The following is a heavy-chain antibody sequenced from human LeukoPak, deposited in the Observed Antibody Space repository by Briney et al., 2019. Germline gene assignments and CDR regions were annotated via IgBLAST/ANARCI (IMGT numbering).Heavy chain of an antibody. CDR1: GGSISSGDYY. J-gene: IGHJ4*02. V-gene: IGHV4-30-4*01. Sequence: SETLSLTCTVSGGSISSGDYYWSWIRQPPGKGLEWIGYIYYSGSTYYNPSLKSRVTISVDTSKNQFSLKLSSVTAADTAVYYCASSFRSGWYNYWGQGTLVTVSS. CDR2: IYYSGST. CDR3: ASSFRSGWYNY. D-gene: IGHD6-19*01.